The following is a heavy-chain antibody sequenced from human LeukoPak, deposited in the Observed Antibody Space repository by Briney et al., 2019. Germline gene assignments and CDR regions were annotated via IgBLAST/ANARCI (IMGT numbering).Heavy chain of an antibody. CDR3: ARGLYRGVAATPAY. CDR1: GYTFTSYD. V-gene: IGHV1-8*01. Sequence: ASVKVSCKASGYTFTSYDINWVRQATGQGLEWMGWMNPNSGNTGYAQKFQGRVTITRNTSISTAYMELSSLRSEDTAVYYCARGLYRGVAATPAYWGQGTLVTVSS. D-gene: IGHD2-15*01. CDR2: MNPNSGNT. J-gene: IGHJ4*02.